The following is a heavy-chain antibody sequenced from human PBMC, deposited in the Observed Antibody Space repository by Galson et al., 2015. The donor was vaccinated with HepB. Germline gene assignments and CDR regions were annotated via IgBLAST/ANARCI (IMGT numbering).Heavy chain of an antibody. CDR3: ARGGRSVVTYFDS. CDR2: INADNGNT. D-gene: IGHD4-23*01. CDR1: GYIFTRNA. J-gene: IGHJ4*02. Sequence: SVKVSCKASGYIFTRNAMHWVRQAPGQRLEWMGWINADNGNTRSSQKVQGRVTITRDTSASTAYMELSSLTFEDTAVYYCARGGRSVVTYFDSWGQGTLVTVSS. V-gene: IGHV1-3*01.